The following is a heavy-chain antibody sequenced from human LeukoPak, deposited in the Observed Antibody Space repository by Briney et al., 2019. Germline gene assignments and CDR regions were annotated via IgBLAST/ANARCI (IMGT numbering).Heavy chain of an antibody. Sequence: PSETLSLTCAVSGGSISSSNWWSWVRQPPGKGLEWIGEIYHSGSTNYNPSLKSRVTISVDKSKNQFSLKLSSVTAADTAVYYCAREPRPYDSSGYNTHDYWGQGTLVTVSS. V-gene: IGHV4-4*02. CDR2: IYHSGST. D-gene: IGHD3-22*01. CDR1: GGSISSSNW. J-gene: IGHJ4*02. CDR3: AREPRPYDSSGYNTHDY.